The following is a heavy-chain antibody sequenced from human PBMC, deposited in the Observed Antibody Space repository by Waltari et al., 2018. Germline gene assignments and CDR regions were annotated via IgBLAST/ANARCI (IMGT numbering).Heavy chain of an antibody. J-gene: IGHJ5*02. CDR1: GGSISSGGYY. D-gene: IGHD3-22*01. CDR2: IYYSGST. V-gene: IGHV4-31*03. CDR3: ARSYYYDSSGYYYVYNWFDP. Sequence: QVQLQESGPGLVKPSQTLSLTCTVSGGSISSGGYYWSWIRQHPGKGLEWIGYIYYSGSTYYNPSLKSRVTRSVDTSKNQFSLKLSSVTAADTAVYYCARSYYYDSSGYYYVYNWFDPWGQGTLVTVSS.